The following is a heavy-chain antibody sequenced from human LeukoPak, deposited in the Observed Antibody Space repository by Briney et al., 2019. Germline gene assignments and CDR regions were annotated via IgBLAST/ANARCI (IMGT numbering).Heavy chain of an antibody. CDR2: IYYSGST. D-gene: IGHD3-22*01. J-gene: IGHJ4*02. CDR3: ARDPGDNNGYYYFDY. Sequence: PSETLSLTCTVSGGSISSSSYYWGWIRQPPGKGLEWIGSIYYSGSTYYNPSLKSRVTISLDTSKKQISLKLSSVTAADTAVYYCARDPGDNNGYYYFDYWGQGTLVTVSS. V-gene: IGHV4-39*07. CDR1: GGSISSSSYY.